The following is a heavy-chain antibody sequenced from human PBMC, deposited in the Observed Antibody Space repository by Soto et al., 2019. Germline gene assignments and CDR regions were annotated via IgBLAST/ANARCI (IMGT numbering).Heavy chain of an antibody. D-gene: IGHD4-17*01. V-gene: IGHV4-59*01. J-gene: IGHJ4*02. CDR3: ARGFPTVVTVDS. CDR1: DGSITGYY. Sequence: PSETLSLTCAVSDGSITGYYWSWIRQPPGKGLEWIGYIYYSGRTNYNPSLKSRVTISVDTSKNQFSLKLSSVTAADTAVYYCARGFPTVVTVDSWGQGTLVTVSS. CDR2: IYYSGRT.